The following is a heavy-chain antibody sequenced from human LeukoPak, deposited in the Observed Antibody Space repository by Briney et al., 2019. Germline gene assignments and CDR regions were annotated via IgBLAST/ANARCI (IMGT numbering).Heavy chain of an antibody. CDR1: GGPIDRHY. CDR3: ASRPAGSTWYGVFDY. Sequence: SETLSLTCTVSGGPIDRHYWSWLRRPPGKGLEWIGYVFYPGSTNYNPSLKSRVTMSLDTSRDQFSLRLTSVTAADTAIYYCASRPAGSTWYGVFDYWSQGTLVTVSS. J-gene: IGHJ4*02. D-gene: IGHD6-13*01. CDR2: VFYPGST. V-gene: IGHV4-59*11.